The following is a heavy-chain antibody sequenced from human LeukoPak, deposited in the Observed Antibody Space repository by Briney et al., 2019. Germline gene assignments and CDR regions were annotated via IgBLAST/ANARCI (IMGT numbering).Heavy chain of an antibody. CDR2: IYYSGST. CDR3: ARGPPTYYDFWSGYSAGYYFDY. J-gene: IGHJ4*02. CDR1: GGSISSSSYY. Sequence: SETLSLTCTVSGGSISSSSYYWGWIRQPPGKGLEWIGSIYYSGSTYYNPSLKSRVTISVDMSKNQFSLKLSSVTAADTAVYYCARGPPTYYDFWSGYSAGYYFDYWGQGTLVTVSS. V-gene: IGHV4-39*07. D-gene: IGHD3-3*01.